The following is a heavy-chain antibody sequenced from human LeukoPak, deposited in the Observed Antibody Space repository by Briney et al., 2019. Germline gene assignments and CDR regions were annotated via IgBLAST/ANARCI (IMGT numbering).Heavy chain of an antibody. CDR2: INPNSGGT. CDR1: GYTFTGYY. CDR3: ARVDYDSSGYPYFDY. D-gene: IGHD3-22*01. Sequence: ASVKVSCKASGYTFTGYYMHWVRQAPGQGLEWMGWINPNSGGTNYAQKFQGRVTMTRDTSISTAYMELSRLRSDNTAVYYCARVDYDSSGYPYFDYWGQGTLVTVSS. J-gene: IGHJ4*02. V-gene: IGHV1-2*02.